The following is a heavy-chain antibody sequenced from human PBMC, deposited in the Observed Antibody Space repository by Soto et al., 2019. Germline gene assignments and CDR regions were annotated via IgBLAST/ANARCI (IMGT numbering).Heavy chain of an antibody. Sequence: GGSLRLSCAASGFTFDDYAMHWVRQAPGKGLEWVSGISWNSGSIGYADSVKGRFTISRDNAKNSLYLQMNSLRAEDTALYYCAKADYGYNYFDYWGQETLVTVSS. D-gene: IGHD4-17*01. CDR2: ISWNSGSI. J-gene: IGHJ4*02. CDR1: GFTFDDYA. V-gene: IGHV3-9*01. CDR3: AKADYGYNYFDY.